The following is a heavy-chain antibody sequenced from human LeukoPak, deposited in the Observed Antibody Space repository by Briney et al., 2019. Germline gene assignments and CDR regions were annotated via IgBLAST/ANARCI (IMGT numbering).Heavy chain of an antibody. CDR3: ARLTSSYYMDV. J-gene: IGHJ6*03. CDR2: IYTYGIT. D-gene: IGHD2-2*01. CDR1: GGSIRSYY. Sequence: PSETLSLTCTVSGGSIRSYYWTWIRQPAGKGLDWIGRIYTYGITNYNPSLKSRVTMSIDTSKNQFSLKVTSVTAADTAVYYYARLTSSYYMDVWGKGTTVIVS. V-gene: IGHV4-4*07.